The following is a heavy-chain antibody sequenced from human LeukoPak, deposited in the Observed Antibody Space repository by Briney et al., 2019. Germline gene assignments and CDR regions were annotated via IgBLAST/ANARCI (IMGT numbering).Heavy chain of an antibody. Sequence: SETLSFTCAVSGGPFSGYFWSWIRQSSGKGLEWIGEIHNSGTTNYNPSLNGRVTISEDTSKNQFYLNLSSVTAADTAVYYCARSYGSGSYSYLFDPWGQGTLVTVSS. CDR1: GGPFSGYF. J-gene: IGHJ5*02. CDR2: IHNSGTT. CDR3: ARSYGSGSYSYLFDP. D-gene: IGHD3-10*01. V-gene: IGHV4-34*01.